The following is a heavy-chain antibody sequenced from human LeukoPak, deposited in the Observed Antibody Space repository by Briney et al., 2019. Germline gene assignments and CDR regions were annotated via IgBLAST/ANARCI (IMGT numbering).Heavy chain of an antibody. CDR3: AKDFRIGYSAHFDY. V-gene: IGHV3-23*01. CDR2: IYENGGTT. D-gene: IGHD2-21*01. J-gene: IGHJ4*02. CDR1: GFTFRSHA. Sequence: GGSLRLSCVGSGFTFRSHAMSWVRQAPEKGLEFVSGIYENGGTTYYADSVKGRFSISRDNSKNTLYLQMVSLRGEDTAVYYCAKDFRIGYSAHFDYWGQGALVTVSS.